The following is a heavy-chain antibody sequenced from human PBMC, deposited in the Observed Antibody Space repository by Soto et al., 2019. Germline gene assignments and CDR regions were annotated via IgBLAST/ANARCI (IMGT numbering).Heavy chain of an antibody. D-gene: IGHD3-3*01. V-gene: IGHV3-30*18. CDR1: GFTFSSYG. CDR3: AKDSADPYDFWSGIPDY. Sequence: GGSLRLSCAASGFTFSSYGMHWVRQAPGKGLEWVAVISYDGSNKYYADSVKGRFTISRDNSKNTLYLQMNSLRAEDTAVYYCAKDSADPYDFWSGIPDYWGQGTLVTVSS. J-gene: IGHJ4*02. CDR2: ISYDGSNK.